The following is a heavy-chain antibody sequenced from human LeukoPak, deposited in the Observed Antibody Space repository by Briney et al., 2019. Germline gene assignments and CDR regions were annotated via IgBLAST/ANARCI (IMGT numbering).Heavy chain of an antibody. CDR2: INPNTAGT. J-gene: IGHJ6*03. D-gene: IGHD4-11*01. V-gene: IGHV1-2*02. CDR1: GYTFTGYY. Sequence: ASVKVSCKASGYTFTGYYFHWVRQAPGQGLEWMGWINPNTAGTNYAQKFLGGVTLTWDTSISTVYMELNRLTSDDTVVYYCATSAGDYRAGHYYYMGVWGKGTSVTVS. CDR3: ATSAGDYRAGHYYYMGV.